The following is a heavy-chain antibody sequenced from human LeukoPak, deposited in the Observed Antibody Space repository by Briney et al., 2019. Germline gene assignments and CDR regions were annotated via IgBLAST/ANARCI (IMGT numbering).Heavy chain of an antibody. V-gene: IGHV3-74*01. CDR2: INSDGNST. D-gene: IGHD1-26*01. CDR3: ARGGHSGSYYAY. J-gene: IGHJ4*02. Sequence: GGSLTLSCAVSGFTFSSYWMHWVRHAPGKGLVWVSRINSDGNSTSYVVAVQGRFTLSRDNAKDTLSLQMHRLRADDPAVLFCARGGHSGSYYAYWGQGTLVTVSS. CDR1: GFTFSSYW.